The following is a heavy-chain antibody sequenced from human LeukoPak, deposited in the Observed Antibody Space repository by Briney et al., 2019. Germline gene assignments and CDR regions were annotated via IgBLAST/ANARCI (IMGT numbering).Heavy chain of an antibody. CDR1: GYTFTGYY. V-gene: IGHV1-2*02. D-gene: IGHD2-2*01. CDR2: INPNSGGT. CDR3: AREDDCSSTSCYGTGWFDP. Sequence: GASVKVSCKASGYTFTGYYMHWVRQAPGQGLEWMGWINPNSGGTNYAQKLQGRVTMTRDTSISTAYMELSRLRSDDTAVYYCAREDDCSSTSCYGTGWFDPWGQGTLVTVSS. J-gene: IGHJ5*02.